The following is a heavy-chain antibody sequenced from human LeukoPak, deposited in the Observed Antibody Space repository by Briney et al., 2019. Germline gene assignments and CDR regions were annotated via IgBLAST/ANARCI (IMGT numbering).Heavy chain of an antibody. J-gene: IGHJ3*02. CDR2: IYYSGST. CDR3: ARDVGSSWDGGDAFDI. CDR1: GGSFSGYY. D-gene: IGHD6-13*01. Sequence: KPSETLSLTCAVYGGSFSGYYWSWIRQHPGKGLEWIGYIYYSGSTYYNPSLKSRVTISVDTSKNQFSLKLSSVTAADTAVYYCARDVGSSWDGGDAFDIWGQGTMVTVSS. V-gene: IGHV4-31*11.